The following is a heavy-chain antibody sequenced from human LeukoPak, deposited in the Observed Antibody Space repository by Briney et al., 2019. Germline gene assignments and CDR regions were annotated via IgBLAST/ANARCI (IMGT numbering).Heavy chain of an antibody. J-gene: IGHJ6*02. V-gene: IGHV3-9*01. CDR1: GFTFDDYA. CDR2: ISWNSGSI. Sequence: GGSPRLSCAASGFTFDDYAMHWVRQAPGKGLEWVSGISWNSGSIGYADSVKGRFTISRDNAKNSLYLQMNSLRAEDTALYYCAKDIGTTGTTGPRTHYYYYGMDVWGQGTTVTVSS. CDR3: AKDIGTTGTTGPRTHYYYYGMDV. D-gene: IGHD1-1*01.